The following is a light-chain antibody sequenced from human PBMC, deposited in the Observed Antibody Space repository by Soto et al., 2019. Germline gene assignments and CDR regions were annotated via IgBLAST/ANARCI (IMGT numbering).Light chain of an antibody. Sequence: SYELTQPPSVSVAPGKTATITCGGNSIGSKSVHWYQQMPGQAPVLVISYDSDRPSGIPGRFSGSNSGNTATLTISRVEPGDEADYYCQVWETSSGHQAIFGAGTKLTVL. CDR2: YDS. CDR1: SIGSKS. J-gene: IGLJ2*01. V-gene: IGLV3-21*01. CDR3: QVWETSSGHQAI.